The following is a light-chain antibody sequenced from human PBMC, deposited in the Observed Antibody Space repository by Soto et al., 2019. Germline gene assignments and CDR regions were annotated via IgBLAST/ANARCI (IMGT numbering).Light chain of an antibody. J-gene: IGLJ2*01. V-gene: IGLV2-11*01. CDR2: DVN. CDR3: CSYAGSYTML. CDR1: SSDVGGYNY. Sequence: QSALTQPRSVSGSPGQSVTISCTGTSSDVGGYNYVSWYQQHPGKAPKFIIYDVNKRPSGVPDRFSGSKSGTTASLTISGLQADDEADYYCCSYAGSYTMLCGGETKLTV.